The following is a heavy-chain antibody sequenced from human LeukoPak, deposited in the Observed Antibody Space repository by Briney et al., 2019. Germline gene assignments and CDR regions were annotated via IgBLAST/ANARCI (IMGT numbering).Heavy chain of an antibody. J-gene: IGHJ4*02. V-gene: IGHV1-2*06. D-gene: IGHD3-10*01. CDR1: GYTFTGYY. CDR3: ARAGSGSYYTLDY. Sequence: ASVKVSCKASGYTFTGYYMHWVRQAPGQGLEWMGRINPNSGGTNYAQKFQGRVTITADESTSTAYMELSSLRSEDTAVYYCARAGSGSYYTLDYWGQGTLVTVSS. CDR2: INPNSGGT.